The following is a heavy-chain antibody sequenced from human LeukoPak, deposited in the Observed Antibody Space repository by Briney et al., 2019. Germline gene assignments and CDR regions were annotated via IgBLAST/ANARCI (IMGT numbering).Heavy chain of an antibody. CDR2: INTDGSSA. D-gene: IGHD1-26*01. CDR3: ARVGGSYSIDY. Sequence: GRSLRLSCAASRFTFSNYGMHWVRQAPGKGLVWVSRINTDGSSASYADSVKGRFTISRDNAKNTLSLQMNSLRAEDTAVYYCARVGGSYSIDYWGQGTLVTVSS. J-gene: IGHJ4*02. CDR1: RFTFSNYG. V-gene: IGHV3-74*01.